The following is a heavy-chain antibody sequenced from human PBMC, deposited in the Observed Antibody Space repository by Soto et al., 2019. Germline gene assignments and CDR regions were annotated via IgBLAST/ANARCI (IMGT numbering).Heavy chain of an antibody. V-gene: IGHV4-59*01. J-gene: IGHJ4*02. D-gene: IGHD5-18*01. CDR2: VYYSGST. Sequence: SETLSLPCTVSFGSFSSYSWTWVRQPPGKGLEWIGYVYYSGSTPYNPSLKSRVTISLDTSKNQFSLKLTSVTAADTAMYFCASSPPAMVAPNIWGQGTLVTVSS. CDR1: FGSFSSYS. CDR3: ASSPPAMVAPNI.